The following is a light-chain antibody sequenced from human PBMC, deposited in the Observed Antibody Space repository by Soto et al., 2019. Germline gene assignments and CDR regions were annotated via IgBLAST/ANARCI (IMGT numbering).Light chain of an antibody. CDR3: QQYHSWPIT. J-gene: IGKJ5*01. CDR2: GAS. Sequence: EIFMTQSPSTLSLSPGEGSTLSFRASQSINRDLAWYEQKPGQTPRRVIYGASTWGTGVPPRFTGSGSGTEFTLTISNLQSEDFAVYYCQQYHSWPITFGQGTRLEIK. CDR1: QSINRD. V-gene: IGKV3D-15*01.